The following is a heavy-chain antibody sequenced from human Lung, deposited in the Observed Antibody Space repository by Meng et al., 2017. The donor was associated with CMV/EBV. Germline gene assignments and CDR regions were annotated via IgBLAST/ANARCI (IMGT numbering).Heavy chain of an antibody. CDR2: IYYSGST. D-gene: IGHD3-3*01. CDR3: ASTNYDFWSGYWRGNFDY. V-gene: IGHV4-39*07. J-gene: IGHJ4*02. Sequence: SXTXSLXXTVSGGSISSSSYYWGWIRQPPGKGLEWIGSIYYSGSTYYNPSLKSRVTISVDTSKNQFSLKLSSVTAADTAVYYCASTNYDFWSGYWRGNFDYXGQGTLVTVSS. CDR1: GGSISSSSYY.